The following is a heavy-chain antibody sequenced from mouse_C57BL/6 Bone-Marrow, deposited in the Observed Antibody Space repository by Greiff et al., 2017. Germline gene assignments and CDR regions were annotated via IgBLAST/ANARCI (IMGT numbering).Heavy chain of an antibody. CDR1: GYTFTDYY. V-gene: IGHV1-19*01. D-gene: IGHD1-1*01. CDR2: INPYNGGT. J-gene: IGHJ2*01. Sequence: EVQLQQSGPVLVKPGASVKMSCKASGYTFTDYYMNWVKQSHGKSLEWIGVINPYNGGTSYNQKFKGKATLTVDKSSSTAYMELNSLTSEDSAVYYCARIWNYYGSSFYYFDYWGQGTTLTVSS. CDR3: ARIWNYYGSSFYYFDY.